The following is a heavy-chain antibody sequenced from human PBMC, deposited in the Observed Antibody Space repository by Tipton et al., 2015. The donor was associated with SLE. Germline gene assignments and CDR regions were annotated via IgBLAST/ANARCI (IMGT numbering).Heavy chain of an antibody. CDR3: TSSRYFDWLSKSYYMDV. V-gene: IGHV3-9*01. CDR2: INWNSGNI. Sequence: RSLRLSCAASGFTFDDYAMHWVRQAPGKGLEWVSGINWNSGNINYADSVKGRFTISRDNAKNSLYLQMNSLRVEDTAVYYCTSSRYFDWLSKSYYMDVWGEGTTVTVSS. CDR1: GFTFDDYA. D-gene: IGHD3-9*01. J-gene: IGHJ6*03.